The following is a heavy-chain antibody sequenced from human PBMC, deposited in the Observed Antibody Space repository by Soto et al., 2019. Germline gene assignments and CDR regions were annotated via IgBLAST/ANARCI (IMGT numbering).Heavy chain of an antibody. CDR1: GFSFSTHG. J-gene: IGHJ4*02. Sequence: QVQLVESGGGVVQPGRSLRLSCVASGFSFSTHGMHWVRQAPGKGLEWVAVVDTATEYYTDSVKGRFTISRDNSKNTLYLRMNSLRVEDTAVYYCAVEDFSTAYGGFDYWGQGTLVTVSS. D-gene: IGHD3-9*01. V-gene: IGHV3-33*01. CDR3: AVEDFSTAYGGFDY. CDR2: VDTATE.